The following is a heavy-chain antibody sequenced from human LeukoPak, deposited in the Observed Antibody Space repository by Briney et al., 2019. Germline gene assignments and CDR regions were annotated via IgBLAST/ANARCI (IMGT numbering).Heavy chain of an antibody. CDR1: GFTFSSYA. J-gene: IGHJ5*02. V-gene: IGHV3-23*01. CDR2: ISGSGGST. CDR3: AKDLTTTVVPGGNWFDP. D-gene: IGHD4-23*01. Sequence: GGSLRLSFAASGFTFSSYAMSWVRRAPGKGLEWVSAISGSGGSTYYADSVKGRFTISRDNSKNTLYLQMNSLRAEDTAVYYCAKDLTTTVVPGGNWFDPWGQGTLVTVSS.